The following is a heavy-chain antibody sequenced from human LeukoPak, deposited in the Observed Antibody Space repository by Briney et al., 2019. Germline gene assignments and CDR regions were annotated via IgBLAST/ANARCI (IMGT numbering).Heavy chain of an antibody. CDR3: AGWGDSGYDHS. CDR1: GLTFSSYW. Sequence: GGSLRLSCAGSGLTFSSYWMHWVRQAPGKGLVWVSRIKGDGSSTSYTDSVKGRFTISRDNTKNTLYLQMNSLRAEDTAVYYCAGWGDSGYDHSWGQGTLVTVSS. D-gene: IGHD5-12*01. V-gene: IGHV3-74*01. CDR2: IKGDGSST. J-gene: IGHJ4*02.